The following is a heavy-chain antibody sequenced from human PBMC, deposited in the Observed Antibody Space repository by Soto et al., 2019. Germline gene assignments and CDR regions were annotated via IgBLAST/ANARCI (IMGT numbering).Heavy chain of an antibody. CDR1: GFTFSSYG. CDR3: ARDPGYSSSWYGIDWFDP. J-gene: IGHJ5*02. V-gene: IGHV3-33*01. Sequence: PGGSLRLSCAASGFTFSSYGMHWVRQAPGKGLEWVAVIWYDGSNKYYADSVKGRFTISRDNSKNTLYLQMNSLRAEDTAVYYCARDPGYSSSWYGIDWFDPWGQGTLVTVSS. CDR2: IWYDGSNK. D-gene: IGHD6-13*01.